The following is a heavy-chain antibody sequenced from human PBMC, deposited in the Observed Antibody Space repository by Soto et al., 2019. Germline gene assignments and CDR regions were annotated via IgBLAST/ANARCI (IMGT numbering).Heavy chain of an antibody. Sequence: SETLSLTCTVSGGSISSRTDYWGWIRQPPGKGLEWIGSIYYTGSTYQNPSLKSRVTISVDTSKNSVFLQMNTLRAEDTAMYYCVSPALQYSDWLLAFDNWGQGTPVTVSS. CDR3: VSPALQYSDWLLAFDN. V-gene: IGHV4-39*07. CDR1: GGSISSRTDY. D-gene: IGHD3-9*01. J-gene: IGHJ4*02. CDR2: IYYTGST.